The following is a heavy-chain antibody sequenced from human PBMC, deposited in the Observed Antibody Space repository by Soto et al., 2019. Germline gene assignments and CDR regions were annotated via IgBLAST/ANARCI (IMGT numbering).Heavy chain of an antibody. CDR3: ARGRYGDY. J-gene: IGHJ4*02. D-gene: IGHD1-1*01. V-gene: IGHV1-18*01. CDR2: ISAHNGNT. CDR1: GYTFTSYG. Sequence: QVHLVQSGAEVKKPGASVKVSCKGSGYTFTSYGTTWVRQAPGQGLEWMGWISAHNGNTNYAQKRQGRVTLTRDTSTSTAYMELRSLRSDCTAVYYCARGRYGDYWGQGALVTVSS.